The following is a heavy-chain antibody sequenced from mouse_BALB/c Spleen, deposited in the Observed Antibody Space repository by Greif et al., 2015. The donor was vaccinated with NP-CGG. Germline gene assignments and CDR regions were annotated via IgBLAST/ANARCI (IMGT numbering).Heavy chain of an antibody. CDR1: GYTFTSYV. D-gene: IGHD1-1*01. J-gene: IGHJ3*01. V-gene: IGHV1-14*01. Sequence: VQLQQSGPELVKPGASVKMSCKASGYTFTSYVMHWMKQKPGQGLEWIGYINPYNDGTKYNEKFKGKATLTSDKSSSTAYMELSSLPSEDSAVYYCARKAPHYYGSSGFAYWGQGTLVTVSA. CDR3: ARKAPHYYGSSGFAY. CDR2: INPYNDGT.